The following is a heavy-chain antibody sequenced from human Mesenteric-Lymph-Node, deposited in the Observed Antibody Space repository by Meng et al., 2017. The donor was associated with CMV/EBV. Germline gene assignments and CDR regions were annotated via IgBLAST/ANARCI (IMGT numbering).Heavy chain of an antibody. CDR3: STFLNYYDTSGSHSY. J-gene: IGHJ4*02. Sequence: SGLSFSSYSINCFLQPPGKGLVWFSSISSSSSYIYYADSVKGRFTISRDNAKNSLYLQMNSLRAEDTAVYYCSTFLNYYDTSGSHSYWGQGTLVTVSS. CDR1: GLSFSSYS. CDR2: ISSSSSYI. D-gene: IGHD3-22*01. V-gene: IGHV3-21*01.